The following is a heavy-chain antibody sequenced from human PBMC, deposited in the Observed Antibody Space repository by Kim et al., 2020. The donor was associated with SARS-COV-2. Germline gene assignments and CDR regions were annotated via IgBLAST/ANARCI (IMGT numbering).Heavy chain of an antibody. V-gene: IGHV4-31*03. CDR1: GGSISSGGYY. D-gene: IGHD3-3*01. CDR3: ARDPRDYDFWSGSTRYGMHV. CDR2: IYYSGST. J-gene: IGHJ6*02. Sequence: SETLSLTCTVSGGSISSGGYYWSWIRQHPGKGLEWIGYIYYSGSTYYNPSLKSRVTISVDTSKNQFSLKLSSVTAADTAVYYCARDPRDYDFWSGSTRYGMHVWGQGTTVTVSS.